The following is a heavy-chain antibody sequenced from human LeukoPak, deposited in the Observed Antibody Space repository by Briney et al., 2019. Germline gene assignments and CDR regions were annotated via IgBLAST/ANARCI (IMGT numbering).Heavy chain of an antibody. V-gene: IGHV3-21*01. CDR1: GFTLSGHS. CDR3: ARGDRVVPAAIGPLLDY. Sequence: GGSLRLSCAATGFTLSGHSMNWVRQAPGKGLDWVSSISPTSAYIYYQDSVKGRFTISRDDAKNSLYLEMDSLRAEDTAVYYCARGDRVVPAAIGPLLDYWGQGTLVTVSS. J-gene: IGHJ4*02. D-gene: IGHD2-2*01. CDR2: ISPTSAYI.